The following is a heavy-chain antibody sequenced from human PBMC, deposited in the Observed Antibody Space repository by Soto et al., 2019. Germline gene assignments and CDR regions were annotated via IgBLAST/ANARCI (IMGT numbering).Heavy chain of an antibody. CDR2: IYWDDDK. CDR3: XHTPDYRYGGLHY. J-gene: IGHJ4*02. V-gene: IGHV2-5*02. D-gene: IGHD4-17*01. Sequence: QTTLKESGPTLVKPTQTLTLTCTFSGFSLTTSGVGXXWIRQPPGKALEWLALIYWDDDKKFRPSLRSRLTITKDTSKNEVVLTMTNXXPXXXGXXXXXHTPDYRYGGLHYWGQGTLVTVSS. CDR1: GFSLTTSGVG.